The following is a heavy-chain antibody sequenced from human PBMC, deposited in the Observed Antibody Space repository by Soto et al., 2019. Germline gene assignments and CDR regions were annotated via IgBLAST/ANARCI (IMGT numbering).Heavy chain of an antibody. V-gene: IGHV4-39*01. CDR1: GGSISSSSYY. J-gene: IGHJ6*03. Sequence: PSETLSVTCTVSGGSISSSSYYWGWIRQPPGKGLEWIGSIYYSGSTYYNPSLKSRVTISVDTSKNQFSLKLSSVTAADTAVYYCARLPKAKRYYYYMDVWGKGTTVTVSS. CDR2: IYYSGST. D-gene: IGHD1-1*01. CDR3: ARLPKAKRYYYYMDV.